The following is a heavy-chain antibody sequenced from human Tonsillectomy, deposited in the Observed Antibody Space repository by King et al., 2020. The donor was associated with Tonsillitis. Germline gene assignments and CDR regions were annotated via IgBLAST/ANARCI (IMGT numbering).Heavy chain of an antibody. CDR1: GFTVSSNY. D-gene: IGHD6-25*01. J-gene: IGHJ3*02. Sequence: DVQLVESGGGLVQPGGSLRLSCAASGFTVSSNYMSWVRQAPGKGLEWVSVIYSGGSTYYADSVKGRFTISRDNSKNTLYLQMNSLRAEDTAVYYCARDYSSAPQDAFDIWGQGTMVTVSS. V-gene: IGHV3-66*01. CDR2: IYSGGST. CDR3: ARDYSSAPQDAFDI.